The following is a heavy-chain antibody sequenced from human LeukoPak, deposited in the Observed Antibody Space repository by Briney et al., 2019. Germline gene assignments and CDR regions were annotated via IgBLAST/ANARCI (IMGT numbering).Heavy chain of an antibody. Sequence: GSSVKVSCKASGGTFSSYAISWVRQAPGQGLEWMGGIIPIFGTANYAQKFQGRVTITADESTSTAYMELSSLRSEDTAVYYCARDLAARPEVGWFDPWGQGTLVTVSS. CDR1: GGTFSSYA. V-gene: IGHV1-69*01. D-gene: IGHD6-6*01. J-gene: IGHJ5*02. CDR2: IIPIFGTA. CDR3: ARDLAARPEVGWFDP.